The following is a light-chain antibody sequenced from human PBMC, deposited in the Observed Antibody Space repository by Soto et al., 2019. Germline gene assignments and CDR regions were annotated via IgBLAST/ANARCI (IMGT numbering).Light chain of an antibody. CDR1: QRISSW. Sequence: DLQLTQSPSTLSASVGDRVNITCRASQRISSWLAWYQQKPGKAPKLLIYDASSLETAVPSRFSGSGSGTEFTLAFSSRPPDDFATDYCQQYFSNPYTFGHGTNLEIK. CDR2: DAS. CDR3: QQYFSNPYT. J-gene: IGKJ2*01. V-gene: IGKV1-5*01.